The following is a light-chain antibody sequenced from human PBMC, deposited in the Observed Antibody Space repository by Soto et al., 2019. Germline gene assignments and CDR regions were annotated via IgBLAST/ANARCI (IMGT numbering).Light chain of an antibody. Sequence: EIVLTQSPGTLSLSPGDIATLSCRASQSVSSSDLAWYQQKPGQSPRLLIYGASTRATGIPDRFSGSGSGTDFTLTISRLEPEDFAVYYCQQYGGSALYTFGQGTKLEIK. CDR1: QSVSSSD. CDR2: GAS. V-gene: IGKV3-20*01. CDR3: QQYGGSALYT. J-gene: IGKJ2*01.